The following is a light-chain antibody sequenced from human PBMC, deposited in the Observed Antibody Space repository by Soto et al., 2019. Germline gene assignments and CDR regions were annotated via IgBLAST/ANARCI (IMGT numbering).Light chain of an antibody. V-gene: IGKV3-20*01. CDR2: GAS. Sequence: EIVLTQSPGTLSLSPGERATLSCRASQSVSSSFLAWYQQKPDQAPRLLIYGASSRATGIPDRFSGSGSGTDFTLTISRLEPEDFAVYYCQQYGSSPTFGQGTKVEIK. CDR1: QSVSSSF. CDR3: QQYGSSPT. J-gene: IGKJ1*01.